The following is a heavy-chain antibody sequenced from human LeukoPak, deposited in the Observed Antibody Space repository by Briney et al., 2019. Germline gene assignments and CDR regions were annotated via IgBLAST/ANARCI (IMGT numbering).Heavy chain of an antibody. V-gene: IGHV1-8*01. CDR2: MNPNSGNT. D-gene: IGHD2-15*01. CDR3: ARDSGQGGAFDI. CDR1: GYTFTSYD. Sequence: ASVKVSCKASGYTFTSYDINWVRQATGQGLEWMEWMNPNSGNTGYVQKFQGRVTMTRNTSISTAYMELSSLRSEDTAVYYCARDSGQGGAFDIWGQGTMVTVSS. J-gene: IGHJ3*02.